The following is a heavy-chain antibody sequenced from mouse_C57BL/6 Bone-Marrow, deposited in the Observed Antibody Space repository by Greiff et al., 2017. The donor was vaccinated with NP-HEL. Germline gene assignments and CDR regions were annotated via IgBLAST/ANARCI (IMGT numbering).Heavy chain of an antibody. Sequence: VQLVESGPGLVQPSQSLSITCTVSGFSLTSYGVHWVRQSPGKGLEWLGVIWSGGSTDYNAAFISRLSISKDNSKSQVFFKMNSLQADDTAIYYCARKDYDDAWFAYWGQGTLVTVSA. J-gene: IGHJ3*01. CDR1: GFSLTSYG. V-gene: IGHV2-2*01. D-gene: IGHD2-4*01. CDR3: ARKDYDDAWFAY. CDR2: IWSGGST.